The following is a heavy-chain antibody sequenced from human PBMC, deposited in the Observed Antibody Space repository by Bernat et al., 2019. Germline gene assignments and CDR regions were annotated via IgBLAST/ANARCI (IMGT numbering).Heavy chain of an antibody. CDR2: NSAYNGNT. Sequence: QVQLVQSGAEVKKPGASVKVSCKASGYTFTSYGISWVRQATGQGLEWMGWNSAYNGNTNYAQKLQGRVTMTTYTSTCTAYMKLRSLGSDYTAVYYCARDGSGYDLGWDDYWGQGTLVTVSS. D-gene: IGHD5-12*01. CDR3: ARDGSGYDLGWDDY. J-gene: IGHJ4*02. CDR1: GYTFTSYG. V-gene: IGHV1-18*01.